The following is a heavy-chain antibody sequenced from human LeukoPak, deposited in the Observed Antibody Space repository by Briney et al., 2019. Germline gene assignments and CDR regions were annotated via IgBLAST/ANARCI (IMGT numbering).Heavy chain of an antibody. D-gene: IGHD4-23*01. CDR2: INPSGGST. V-gene: IGHV1-46*01. CDR1: GYTFTSYY. J-gene: IGHJ4*02. CDR3: ARASTVVTPLAY. Sequence: ASVKVSCKASGYTFTSYYMHWVRQAPGQGLEWMGLINPSGGSTSYAQKFQGRVTMTRDTSTSTVYMELSSLRSEDTAVYYCARASTVVTPLAYWGQGTLVTVSS.